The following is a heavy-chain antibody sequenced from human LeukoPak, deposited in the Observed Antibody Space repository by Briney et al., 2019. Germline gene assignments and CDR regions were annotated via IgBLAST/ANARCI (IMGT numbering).Heavy chain of an antibody. CDR2: IFYSGST. Sequence: KASETLSLTCTVSGGSINSSNYYWGWIRQPPGKGLEWIGSIFYSGSTYYNPSLKSRVTISVDTSKNHFSLKMSSVTAADTAVYYCARGRGSSGWYDSWGQGTLVTVSS. CDR3: ARGRGSSGWYDS. D-gene: IGHD6-19*01. V-gene: IGHV4-39*07. CDR1: GGSINSSNYY. J-gene: IGHJ5*01.